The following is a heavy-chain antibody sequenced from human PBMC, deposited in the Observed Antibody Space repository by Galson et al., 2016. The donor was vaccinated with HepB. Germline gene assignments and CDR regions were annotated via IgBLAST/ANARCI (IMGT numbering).Heavy chain of an antibody. D-gene: IGHD2/OR15-2a*01. Sequence: SLRLSCAASGFTFSDFWMSWVRQAPGKGLEWVALINASGGAKFYVDSVKGRFTISRDNAKNSLYLQMNSLRAEDTAVYYCAREIYGPTDFYYYGLDVWGEGTTVTVSS. CDR3: AREIYGPTDFYYYGLDV. CDR2: INASGGAK. J-gene: IGHJ6*04. V-gene: IGHV3-7*03. CDR1: GFTFSDFW.